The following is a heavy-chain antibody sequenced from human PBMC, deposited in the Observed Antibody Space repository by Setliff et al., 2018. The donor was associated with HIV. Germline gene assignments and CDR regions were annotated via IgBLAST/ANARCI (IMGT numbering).Heavy chain of an antibody. CDR1: GGSITSSNNF. J-gene: IGHJ4*02. CDR3: VKVPGSGIVRYFDY. Sequence: PSETLSLTCTVSGGSITSSNNFWGWIRQRPGRGLEWIGTTDYSGSTDYNTSLKSRLTISVDTSKNQFSLKLTSVTDADTALYYCVKVPGSGIVRYFDYWGQGTLVTVSS. V-gene: IGHV4-39*07. CDR2: TDYSGST. D-gene: IGHD3-22*01.